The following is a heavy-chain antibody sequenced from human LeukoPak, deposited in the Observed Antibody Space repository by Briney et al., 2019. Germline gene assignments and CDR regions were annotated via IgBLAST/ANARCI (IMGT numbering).Heavy chain of an antibody. D-gene: IGHD3-16*02. CDR1: GYTFTVYY. CDR2: INPNSGGT. J-gene: IGHJ4*02. V-gene: IGHV1-2*02. CDR3: ARDYYDYVWGSYRYFDY. Sequence: ASVKVSCKASGYTFTVYYMHWVRQAPGQGLEGMGWINPNSGGTNYTQKFQDRVTITRERANSTAYMEVSRLRSDDTAVYYCARDYYDYVWGSYRYFDYWGQGTLVTVSS.